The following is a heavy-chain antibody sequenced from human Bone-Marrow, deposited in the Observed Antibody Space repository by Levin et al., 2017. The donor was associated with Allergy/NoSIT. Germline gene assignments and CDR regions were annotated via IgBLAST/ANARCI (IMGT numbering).Heavy chain of an antibody. CDR2: IYYSGST. D-gene: IGHD1-14*01. J-gene: IGHJ5*02. CDR3: ARVSGRRIWFDP. Sequence: SETLSLTCTVSGGSISSGDYYWSWIRQPPGKGLEWIGYIYYSGSTYYNPSLKSRVTISVDTSKNQFSLKLSSVTAADTAVYYCARVSGRRIWFDPWGQGTLVTVSS. CDR1: GGSISSGDYY. V-gene: IGHV4-30-4*01.